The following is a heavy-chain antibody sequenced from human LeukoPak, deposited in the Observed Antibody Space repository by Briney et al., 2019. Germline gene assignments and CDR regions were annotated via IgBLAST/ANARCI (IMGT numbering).Heavy chain of an antibody. J-gene: IGHJ4*02. D-gene: IGHD1-26*01. CDR2: ISAYNGNT. CDR3: ARVQRAYSGSYSDY. V-gene: IGHV1-18*01. Sequence: ASVKVSCEASGYTFTSYGISWVRQAPGQGLEWMGWISAYNGNTNYAQKLQGRVTMTTDTSTSTAYMELRSLRSDDTAVYYCARVQRAYSGSYSDYWGQGTLVTVSS. CDR1: GYTFTSYG.